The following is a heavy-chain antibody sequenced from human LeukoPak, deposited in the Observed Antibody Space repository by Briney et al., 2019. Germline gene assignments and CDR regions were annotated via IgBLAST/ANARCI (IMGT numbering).Heavy chain of an antibody. V-gene: IGHV1-69*04. CDR1: GGTFSSYA. Sequence: GASVKVSCKASGGTFSSYAISWVRQAPGQGLEWMGRIIPIFGIANYAQKFQGRVTITADKSTSTAYMELSSLRSEDTAVYYCARGGYNPKMGGYYFDYWGQGTLVTVSS. D-gene: IGHD5-24*01. J-gene: IGHJ4*02. CDR2: IIPIFGIA. CDR3: ARGGYNPKMGGYYFDY.